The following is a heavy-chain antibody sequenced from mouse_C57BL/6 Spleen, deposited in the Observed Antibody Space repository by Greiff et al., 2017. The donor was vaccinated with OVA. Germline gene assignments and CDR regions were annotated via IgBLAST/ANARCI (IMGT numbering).Heavy chain of an antibody. D-gene: IGHD1-1*01. CDR3: AREGYYYGSSYVRDY. Sequence: ESGPGLVKPSQSLSLTCSVTGYSITSGYYWNWIRQFPGNKLEWMGYISYDGSNNYNPSLKNRISITRDTSKNQFFLKLNSVTTEDTATYYCAREGYYYGSSYVRDYWGQGTTLTVSS. V-gene: IGHV3-6*01. CDR2: ISYDGSN. CDR1: GYSITSGYY. J-gene: IGHJ2*01.